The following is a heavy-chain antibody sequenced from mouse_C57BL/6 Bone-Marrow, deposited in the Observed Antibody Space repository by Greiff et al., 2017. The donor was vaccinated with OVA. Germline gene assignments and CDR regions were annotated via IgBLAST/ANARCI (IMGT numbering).Heavy chain of an antibody. CDR3: TTRLRPPYAMDY. V-gene: IGHV14-4*01. Sequence: VQLQQSGAELVRPGASVKLSCTASGFNIKDDYMHWVKQRPEQGLEWIGWIDPENGDTEYASKFQGKATITADTSSNTAYLQLSSLTSEDTAVDYCTTRLRPPYAMDYWGQGTSVTVSS. CDR2: IDPENGDT. D-gene: IGHD2-4*01. J-gene: IGHJ4*01. CDR1: GFNIKDDY.